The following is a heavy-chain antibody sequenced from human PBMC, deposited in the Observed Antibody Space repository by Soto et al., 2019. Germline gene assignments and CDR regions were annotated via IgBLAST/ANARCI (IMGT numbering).Heavy chain of an antibody. Sequence: QVQLQESGPGLVKPSQTLSLTCTVSGGSISSGDYYWSWIRQPPGKGLEWIGYIYYSGSTYYNPSLKSRVTISVDTSKNQFPLRLSSVTAADTAVYYCARGRELDDYSLPPDYWGQGTLVTVSS. V-gene: IGHV4-30-4*01. CDR1: GGSISSGDYY. D-gene: IGHD4-4*01. J-gene: IGHJ4*02. CDR3: ARGRELDDYSLPPDY. CDR2: IYYSGST.